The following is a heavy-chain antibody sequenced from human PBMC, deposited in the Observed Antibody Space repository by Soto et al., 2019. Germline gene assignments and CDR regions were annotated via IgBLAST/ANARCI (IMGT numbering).Heavy chain of an antibody. CDR3: ARAGRGYCSGGSCYSGLHGMYV. V-gene: IGHV4-4*02. CDR2: IYHSGST. J-gene: IGHJ6*02. CDR1: GGSISSRNW. Sequence: SETLSLTCAVSGGSISSRNWWSWVRQPPGKGLEWIGEIYHSGSTNYNPSLKSRVTISVDKSKNQFSLKLSSVTAADTAVYYCARAGRGYCSGGSCYSGLHGMYVWGQGTTVTVSS. D-gene: IGHD2-15*01.